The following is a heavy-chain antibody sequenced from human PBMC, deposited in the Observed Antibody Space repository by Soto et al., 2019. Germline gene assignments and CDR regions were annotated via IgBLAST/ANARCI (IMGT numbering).Heavy chain of an antibody. D-gene: IGHD3-3*01. Sequence: VQLVESGGGVVQPGRSLRLSCAASGFTFSSYGMHWVRQAPGKGLEWVAVISYDGSNKYYADSVKGRFTISRDNSKNTLYLQMNSLRAEDTAVYYCAKGVRLRFLEWLSYYYYYYGMDVWGQGTTVTVSS. CDR3: AKGVRLRFLEWLSYYYYYYGMDV. V-gene: IGHV3-30*18. J-gene: IGHJ6*02. CDR1: GFTFSSYG. CDR2: ISYDGSNK.